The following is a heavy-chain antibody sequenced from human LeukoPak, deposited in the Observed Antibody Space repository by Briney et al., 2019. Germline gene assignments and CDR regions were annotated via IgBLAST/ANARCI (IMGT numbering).Heavy chain of an antibody. J-gene: IGHJ5*02. CDR3: ARHSGSGSLSRPFDP. CDR2: GYYTGSA. CDR1: GASVTSGGVY. D-gene: IGHD3-10*01. V-gene: IGHV4-39*01. Sequence: SETLSLTCSVSGASVTSGGVYWGWLRQPPGKRPEWIATGYYTGSAYYNPSLKSRVTISIDTSKNQFSLRLTSVTATDTAIYHCARHSGSGSLSRPFDPWGQGTLVTVSS.